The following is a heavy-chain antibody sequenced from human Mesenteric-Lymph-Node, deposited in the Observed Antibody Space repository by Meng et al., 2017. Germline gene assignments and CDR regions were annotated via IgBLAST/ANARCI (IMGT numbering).Heavy chain of an antibody. V-gene: IGHV4-31*03. CDR3: ARYVFDSSSLYSNWFDP. D-gene: IGHD3-22*01. CDR2: IHYSGST. CDR1: GGSISSGPYY. Sequence: QVQLQESGQGLVTPSPTLSLTCTVSGGSISSGPYYWGWIRQLPGKGLEWIAYIHYSGSTYYSPSLKSRVTISVDTSKNQLSLKLSSMTAADTAVYYCARYVFDSSSLYSNWFDPWGQGTLVTVSS. J-gene: IGHJ5*02.